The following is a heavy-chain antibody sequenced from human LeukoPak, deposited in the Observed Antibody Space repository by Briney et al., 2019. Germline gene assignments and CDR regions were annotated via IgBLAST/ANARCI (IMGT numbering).Heavy chain of an antibody. CDR2: IYYSGST. D-gene: IGHD4-17*01. Sequence: PSETLSLTCTVSGGSISSYYWSWIRQPPGKGLEWIGYIYYSGSTNYNPSLKSRVTISVDTSKNQFSLKLSSVTAADTAVYYCARAPSGDYAWFDPWGQGTLVTVSS. J-gene: IGHJ5*02. CDR1: GGSISSYY. CDR3: ARAPSGDYAWFDP. V-gene: IGHV4-59*01.